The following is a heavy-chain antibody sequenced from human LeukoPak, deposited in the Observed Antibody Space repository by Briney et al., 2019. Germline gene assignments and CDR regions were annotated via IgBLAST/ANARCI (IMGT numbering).Heavy chain of an antibody. CDR1: GGSISSSSYY. Sequence: SETLSLTCTVSGGSISSSSYYWGWIRQPPGKGLEWIGSIYYSGSTYYNPSLKSRVTISVDTSKNQFSLKVSSVTAADRAAYYSARHRHSGSYYVGAFDIWGQGTMVTVSS. V-gene: IGHV4-39*01. CDR3: ARHRHSGSYYVGAFDI. D-gene: IGHD1-26*01. CDR2: IYYSGST. J-gene: IGHJ3*02.